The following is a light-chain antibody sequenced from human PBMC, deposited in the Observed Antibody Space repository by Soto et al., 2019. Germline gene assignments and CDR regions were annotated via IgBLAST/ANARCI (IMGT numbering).Light chain of an antibody. V-gene: IGKV3-15*01. J-gene: IGKJ1*01. CDR1: QSVSSN. CDR2: GAS. CDR3: QQYNNWGT. Sequence: EIVMTQSPVTLSVSPGERATLSCRASQSVSSNLAWYQQKPGQAPRLLIYGASTRATGIPARFSDSGSGTEFTLTISSLQSEDFAVYYCQQYNNWGTFGQGTKVEIK.